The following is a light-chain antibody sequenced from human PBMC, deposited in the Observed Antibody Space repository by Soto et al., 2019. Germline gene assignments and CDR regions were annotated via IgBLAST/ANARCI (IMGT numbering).Light chain of an antibody. J-gene: IGLJ2*01. CDR2: EVS. V-gene: IGLV2-14*01. CDR1: SSDVGGYKY. CDR3: CSYTGGTTLV. Sequence: QSAPTQPASVSGSPGQSITISCTGSSSDVGGYKYVSWYQQHPGKAPKLMIFEVSNRPSGVSNRFSGSKSGNTASLTISGLQAEDEGDYYCCSYTGGTTLVCGGGTKVTVL.